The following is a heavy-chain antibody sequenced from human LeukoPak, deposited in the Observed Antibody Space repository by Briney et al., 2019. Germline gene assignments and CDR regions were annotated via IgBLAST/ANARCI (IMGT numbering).Heavy chain of an antibody. CDR3: ASMVRGVIDAFDI. V-gene: IGHV3-21*01. CDR1: GFTFSSYS. D-gene: IGHD3-10*01. Sequence: PAGSLRRYCATSGFTFSSYSMNWVRQAPGKGLEWVSSISSSSSYIYYADSVKGRFTISRDNAKNSLYLQMNSLRAEDTAVYYCASMVRGVIDAFDIWGQGTMVTVSS. J-gene: IGHJ3*02. CDR2: ISSSSSYI.